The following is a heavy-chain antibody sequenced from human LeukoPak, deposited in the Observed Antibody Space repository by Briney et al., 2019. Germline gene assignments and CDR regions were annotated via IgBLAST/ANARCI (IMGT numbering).Heavy chain of an antibody. Sequence: PGGSLRLSCTTSGLRFSRYNFNWVRQAPGKGLDWLSYISTTSETIYYGDSVKGRFNISRDNAKNFLYLQMDSLRAEDTAVYFCATYHDTTGYFKEAFEMWGQGTFVTVSS. CDR1: GLRFSRYN. CDR2: ISTTSETI. V-gene: IGHV3-48*01. D-gene: IGHD3-22*01. J-gene: IGHJ3*02. CDR3: ATYHDTTGYFKEAFEM.